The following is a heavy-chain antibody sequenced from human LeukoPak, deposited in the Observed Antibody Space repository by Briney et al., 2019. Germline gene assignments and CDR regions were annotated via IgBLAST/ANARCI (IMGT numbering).Heavy chain of an antibody. CDR1: GGSINNYY. CDR2: IYSSGSS. J-gene: IGHJ6*03. Sequence: PSETLSLTCTVSGGSINNYYWSWVRQPAGKGLEWIGRIYSSGSSNYNPSLKSRITMSVDTSKSEFSLKLTSVTAADTAVYYCARGAKYYYDYYMDVWGIGATVIVSS. CDR3: ARGAKYYYDYYMDV. V-gene: IGHV4-4*07.